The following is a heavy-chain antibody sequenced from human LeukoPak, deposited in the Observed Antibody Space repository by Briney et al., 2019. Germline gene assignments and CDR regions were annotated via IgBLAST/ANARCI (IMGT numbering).Heavy chain of an antibody. CDR1: GFTFSSYG. D-gene: IGHD6-19*01. CDR3: ASPGESSGWYFWSLDY. CDR2: IYSGGST. J-gene: IGHJ4*02. V-gene: IGHV3-53*01. Sequence: GGTLRLSCAASGFTFSSYGMSWVRQAPGKGLEWVSVIYSGGSTYYADSVKGRFTISRDNSKNTLYLQMNSLRAEDTAVYYCASPGESSGWYFWSLDYWGQGTLVTVSS.